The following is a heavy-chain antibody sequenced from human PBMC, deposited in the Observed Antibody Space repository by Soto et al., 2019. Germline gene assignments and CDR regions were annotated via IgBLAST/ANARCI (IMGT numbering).Heavy chain of an antibody. CDR3: AKGRSYYYYYGVDV. Sequence: GGSLRLSCAASGFTFSSYAMHWVRQAPGKGLEWVSDIIDSGASTYYADSVKGRFTISRDNSKSTLYLQMNSLRAEDTALYYCAKGRSYYYYYGVDVWGQGTTVTVSS. V-gene: IGHV3-23*01. CDR1: GFTFSSYA. J-gene: IGHJ6*02. CDR2: IIDSGAST.